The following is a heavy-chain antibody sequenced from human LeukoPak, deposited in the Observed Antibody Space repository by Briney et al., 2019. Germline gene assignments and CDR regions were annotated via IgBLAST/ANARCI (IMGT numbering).Heavy chain of an antibody. V-gene: IGHV3-23*01. J-gene: IGHJ4*02. CDR1: GFTFSSYA. CDR3: AKVRMMVRGVLYYFDY. D-gene: IGHD3-10*01. CDR2: ISGSGGST. Sequence: PGGPLRLSCAASGFTFSSYAMSWVRQAPGKGLEWVSAISGSGGSTYYADSVKGRFTISRDNSKNTLYLQMNSLRAEDTAVYYCAKVRMMVRGVLYYFDYWGQGTLVTVSS.